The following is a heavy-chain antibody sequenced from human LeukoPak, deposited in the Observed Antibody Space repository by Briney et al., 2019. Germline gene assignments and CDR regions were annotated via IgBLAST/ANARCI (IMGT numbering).Heavy chain of an antibody. CDR1: GFTFSSYS. Sequence: GGSLRLSCAASGFTFSSYSMNWVRQAPGKRLEWVSSISSSSSYIYYADSVKGRFTISRDSAKNSLYLQMNSLRAEDTAVYYCARDSVYGGNPLGYWGQGTLVTVSS. D-gene: IGHD4-23*01. CDR3: ARDSVYGGNPLGY. V-gene: IGHV3-21*01. CDR2: ISSSSSYI. J-gene: IGHJ4*02.